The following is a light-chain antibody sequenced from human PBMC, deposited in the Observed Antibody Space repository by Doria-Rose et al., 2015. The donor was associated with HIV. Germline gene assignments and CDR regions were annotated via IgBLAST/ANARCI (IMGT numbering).Light chain of an antibody. CDR1: QSFSSTY. J-gene: IGKJ1*01. CDR3: PQYGTSWT. V-gene: IGKV3-20*01. Sequence: LTQSPGTLSLSPGERATLSCRASQSFSSTYLAWYQQKPGQAPSLLIYDGSTRATGIPDRFSASGSGTDFTLTINRLEPEDFALYYCPQYGTSWTFGQGIKVEI. CDR2: DGS.